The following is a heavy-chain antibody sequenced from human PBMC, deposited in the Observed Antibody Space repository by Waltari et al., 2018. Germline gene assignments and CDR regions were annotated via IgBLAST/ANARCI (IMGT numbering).Heavy chain of an antibody. Sequence: QLQLQESGPGLVKPSETLSLTCTVSGGSISSSSYYWGWIRQPPGKGLEWIGSIYYRGSTYYNPSLKSRVTISVDTSKNQFSLKLSSVTAADTAVYYCARDRIHLRAFDIWGQGTMVTVSS. J-gene: IGHJ3*02. D-gene: IGHD5-18*01. CDR3: ARDRIHLRAFDI. V-gene: IGHV4-39*07. CDR1: GGSISSSSYY. CDR2: IYYRGST.